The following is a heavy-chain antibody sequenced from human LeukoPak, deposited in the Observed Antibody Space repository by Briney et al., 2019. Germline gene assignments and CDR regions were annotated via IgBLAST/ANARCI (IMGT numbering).Heavy chain of an antibody. Sequence: SSVKVSCKASRGTFSSYAISWVRQAPGQGREWMGRIIPILGIANYAQKFQGRVTITADKSTSTAYMELSSLRSEDTAVYYCARGDYYYDGSGQNYFDYWGQGTLVIVSS. CDR3: ARGDYYYDGSGQNYFDY. CDR1: RGTFSSYA. D-gene: IGHD3-22*01. J-gene: IGHJ4*02. V-gene: IGHV1-69*04. CDR2: IIPILGIA.